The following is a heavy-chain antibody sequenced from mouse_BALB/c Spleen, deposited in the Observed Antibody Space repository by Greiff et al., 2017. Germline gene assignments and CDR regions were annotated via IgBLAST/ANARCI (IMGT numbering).Heavy chain of an antibody. Sequence: QVQLQQSGAELVKPGASVKISCKATGYTFSSYWIEWVKQRPGHGLEWIGEILPGSGSTNYNEKFKGKATFTADTSSNTAYMQLSSLTSEDSAVYYCARKNFPYWYFDVWGAGTTVTVSS. J-gene: IGHJ1*01. CDR1: GYTFSSYW. CDR3: ARKNFPYWYFDV. V-gene: IGHV1-9*01. CDR2: ILPGSGST.